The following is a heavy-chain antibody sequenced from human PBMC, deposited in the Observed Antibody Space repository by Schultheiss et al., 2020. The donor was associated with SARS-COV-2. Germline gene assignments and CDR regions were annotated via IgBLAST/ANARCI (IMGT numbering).Heavy chain of an antibody. CDR1: GYIFTTYW. J-gene: IGHJ3*02. Sequence: GGSLRLSCKGYGYIFTTYWIGWVRQMPGKGLEWVGRINPSDSYTNYSPSFRGHVTISADKSISTTYLQWSSLKASDTAMYFCARSRIAAAGTDAFDIWGQATMVTVSS. V-gene: IGHV5-10-1*01. CDR3: ARSRIAAAGTDAFDI. CDR2: INPSDSYT. D-gene: IGHD6-13*01.